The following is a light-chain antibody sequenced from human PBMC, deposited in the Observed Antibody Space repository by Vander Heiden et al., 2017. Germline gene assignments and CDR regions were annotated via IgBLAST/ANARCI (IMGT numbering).Light chain of an antibody. Sequence: DLVMTQSPLSLPVTSGEPAPISRRSSQRLLDCNGYIPSAGHLHKPGQSPHLLIYLVSNRASGVPDRFSGSGSGTDFTLKISRVEAEDVGVYYCMQGLQTPITFGQGTRLEIK. J-gene: IGKJ5*01. CDR2: LVS. V-gene: IGKV2-28*01. CDR1: QRLLDCNGYIP. CDR3: MQGLQTPIT.